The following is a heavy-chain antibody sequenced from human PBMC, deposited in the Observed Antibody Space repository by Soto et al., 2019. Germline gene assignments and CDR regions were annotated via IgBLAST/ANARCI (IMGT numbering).Heavy chain of an antibody. CDR3: AKEGHYSSGWYGWFDP. CDR2: ISGSGGNT. Sequence: EVQLLESGGGLVQPGGSLRLSCAASGFTFSSYAMSWVRQAPGKGLEWVSAISGSGGNTHYADSVKGRFSISRDNSKNTLYLQVNSLRAEDTAVYYCAKEGHYSSGWYGWFDPWGQGTLVTVSS. J-gene: IGHJ5*02. V-gene: IGHV3-23*01. D-gene: IGHD6-19*01. CDR1: GFTFSSYA.